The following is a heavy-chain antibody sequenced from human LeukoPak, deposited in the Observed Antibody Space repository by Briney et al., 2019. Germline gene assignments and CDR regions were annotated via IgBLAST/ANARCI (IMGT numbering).Heavy chain of an antibody. V-gene: IGHV4-61*02. CDR1: GGSISSGSYY. J-gene: IGHJ4*02. CDR2: IYTSGST. D-gene: IGHD6-13*01. Sequence: SQTLSLTCTVSGGSISSGSYYWSWIRQPAGKGLEWIGRIYTSGSTNYNPSLKSRVTISVDTSKNQFSLKLSSVTAADTAVYYCARRGIAAAVTFDYWGQGTLVTVSS. CDR3: ARRGIAAAVTFDY.